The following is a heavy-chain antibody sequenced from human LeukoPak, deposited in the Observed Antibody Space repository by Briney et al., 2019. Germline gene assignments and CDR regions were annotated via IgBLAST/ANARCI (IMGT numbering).Heavy chain of an antibody. V-gene: IGHV4-59*01. D-gene: IGHD1-26*01. Sequence: SETLSLTCTVSGGSISSYYWSWIRQPPGKGLEWIGYIYYSGSTNYNPSLKSRVTISVDTSKNRFSLKLSSVTAADTAVYYWASFGGQRELLDYWGQGTLVTVSS. CDR2: IYYSGST. J-gene: IGHJ4*02. CDR3: ASFGGQRELLDY. CDR1: GGSISSYY.